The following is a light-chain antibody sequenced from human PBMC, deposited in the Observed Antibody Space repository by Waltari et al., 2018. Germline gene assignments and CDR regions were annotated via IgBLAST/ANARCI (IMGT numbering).Light chain of an antibody. Sequence: ETVLSQSPGILSLSPGAKATPSCRASQTVSDNYLAWYQQKPGQAPRLLIYRASSRATGVPARFSGSGSGTDFTLTVSSLDPEDFAVYYCQQYASSPQNFGQGTTVEVK. J-gene: IGKJ1*01. CDR1: QTVSDNY. CDR2: RAS. V-gene: IGKV3-20*01. CDR3: QQYASSPQN.